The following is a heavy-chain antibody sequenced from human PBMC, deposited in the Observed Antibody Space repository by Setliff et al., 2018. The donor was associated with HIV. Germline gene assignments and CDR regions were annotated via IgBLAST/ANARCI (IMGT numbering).Heavy chain of an antibody. D-gene: IGHD2-21*02. V-gene: IGHV3-33*01. Sequence: PGGSLRLSCAASGFAFSNYGMHWVRQAPGKGLEWVAVIWFDGSKKYYADSVKGRFTISRDNSKNTLYLQMNSLRAEDTAVYYCARGDTTPIYPHYMDVWGKGTTVTVSS. CDR3: ARGDTTPIYPHYMDV. CDR2: IWFDGSKK. CDR1: GFAFSNYG. J-gene: IGHJ6*03.